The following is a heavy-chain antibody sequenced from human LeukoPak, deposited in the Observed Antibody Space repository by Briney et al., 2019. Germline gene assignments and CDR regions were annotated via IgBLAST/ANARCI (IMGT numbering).Heavy chain of an antibody. J-gene: IGHJ5*02. Sequence: GGTLRLSCAASGFTFSSYGMSWVRQAPGKGLEWVSAISGSGGRTYYADSVKSRFTISRDNAKNSLYLQMNSLRAEDTAVYYCARQGNYLNWFDPWGQGTLVTVSS. D-gene: IGHD4-11*01. CDR1: GFTFSSYG. V-gene: IGHV3-23*01. CDR3: ARQGNYLNWFDP. CDR2: ISGSGGRT.